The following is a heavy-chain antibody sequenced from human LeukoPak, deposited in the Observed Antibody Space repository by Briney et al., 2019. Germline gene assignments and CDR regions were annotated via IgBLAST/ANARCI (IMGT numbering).Heavy chain of an antibody. CDR3: TSSGWYSLCDY. Sequence: LXXXGRIKSKTDGGTTDYAAPVKGRFTISRDDSKNTLYLQMNSLKTEDTAVYYCTSSGWYSLCDYWGQGTLVTVSS. CDR2: IKSKTDGGTT. D-gene: IGHD6-19*01. V-gene: IGHV3-15*01. J-gene: IGHJ4*02.